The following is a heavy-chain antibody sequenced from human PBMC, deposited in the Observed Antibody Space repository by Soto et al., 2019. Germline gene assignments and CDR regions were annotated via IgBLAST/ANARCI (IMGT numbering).Heavy chain of an antibody. J-gene: IGHJ6*02. CDR3: ARLGPVPAAIVSEPAYYYYYGMDG. CDR2: IYPGDSDT. V-gene: IGHV5-51*01. Sequence: PGESLKISCKGSGYSFTSYWIGWVRQMPGKGLEWMGIIYPGDSDTRYSPSFQGQVTISADKSISTAYLQWSSLKASDTAMYYCARLGPVPAAIVSEPAYYYYYGMDGWGQGTKVTVSS. CDR1: GYSFTSYW. D-gene: IGHD2-2*01.